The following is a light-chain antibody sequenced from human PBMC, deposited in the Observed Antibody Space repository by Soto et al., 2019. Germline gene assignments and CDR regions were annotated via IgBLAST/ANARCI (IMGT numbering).Light chain of an antibody. Sequence: EVLLTQSPATLSVSPWESVALSSRASQSISSYLAWYQQKPGQAPRLLIYGASTRATGIPVTFSGSGSGTEFTLTISSLQSEDFAVYHCQQYVNWPPTFGQGTKVDIK. J-gene: IGKJ1*01. CDR2: GAS. CDR1: QSISSY. CDR3: QQYVNWPPT. V-gene: IGKV3-15*01.